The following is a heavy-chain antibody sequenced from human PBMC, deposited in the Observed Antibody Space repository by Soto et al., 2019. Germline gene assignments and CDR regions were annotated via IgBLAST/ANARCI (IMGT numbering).Heavy chain of an antibody. CDR1: GFTFSSYA. V-gene: IGHV3-23*01. CDR2: ISGSGGRT. CDR3: AKSCDWYFCFMDV. J-gene: IGHJ6*03. D-gene: IGHD3-9*01. Sequence: EVQLLESGGGLIQPGGSLRLSCAASGFTFSSYAMSWVRQAPGKGLEWVSAISGSGGRTYYADSVKGRFTISRDDSKHTLYLQMNSLRAEDTALYYCAKSCDWYFCFMDVWGKGTTVTVSS.